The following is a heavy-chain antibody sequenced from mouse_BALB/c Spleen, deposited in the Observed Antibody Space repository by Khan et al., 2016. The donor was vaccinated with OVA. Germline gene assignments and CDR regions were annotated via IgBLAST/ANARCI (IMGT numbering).Heavy chain of an antibody. CDR3: ASSRYWSWFDS. CDR2: IGRDSNTI. CDR1: GFPFSSFG. Sequence: EVELVESGGGLVQPGGSRKLSCAASGFPFSSFGMHWVRQAPEKGLEWVAYIGRDSNTIYYADTVKGRFTISRDDPKNSLVLRMNSLRSEKAAMYYCASSRYWSWFDSWGQGTLVTVSS. J-gene: IGHJ3*01. V-gene: IGHV5-17*02. D-gene: IGHD2-12*01.